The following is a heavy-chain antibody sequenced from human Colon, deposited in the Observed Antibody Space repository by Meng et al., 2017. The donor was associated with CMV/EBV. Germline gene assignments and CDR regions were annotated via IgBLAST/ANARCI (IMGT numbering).Heavy chain of an antibody. V-gene: IGHV5-51*01. Sequence: GESLKISCRASGYDFSGWWIGWVRQQPGKGLEWMGIIWPGNSNVRSSPSFQGQVTISVDKDINTAYLQWSSLKASDTAMYYCARHLGSGSGSSAMMDIWGQGTMVTVSS. D-gene: IGHD1-26*01. CDR3: ARHLGSGSGSSAMMDI. J-gene: IGHJ3*02. CDR1: GYDFSGWW. CDR2: IWPGNSNV.